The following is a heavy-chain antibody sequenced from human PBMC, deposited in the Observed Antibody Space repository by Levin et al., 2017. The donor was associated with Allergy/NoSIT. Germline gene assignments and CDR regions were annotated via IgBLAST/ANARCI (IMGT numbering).Heavy chain of an antibody. CDR3: ARDPPNWNYVSDY. J-gene: IGHJ4*02. CDR1: GFTFSSYS. Sequence: GGSLRLSCAASGFTFSSYSMNWVRQAPGKGLEWVSSISSSSSYIYYADSVKGRFTISRDNAKNSLYLQMNSLRAEDTAVYYCARDPPNWNYVSDYWGQGTLVTVSS. V-gene: IGHV3-21*01. D-gene: IGHD1-7*01. CDR2: ISSSSSYI.